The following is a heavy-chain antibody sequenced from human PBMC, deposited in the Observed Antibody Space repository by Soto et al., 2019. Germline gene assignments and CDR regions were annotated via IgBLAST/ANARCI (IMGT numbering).Heavy chain of an antibody. D-gene: IGHD3-16*01. CDR1: GFTFSSYG. CDR3: ARDDGGGTLDY. V-gene: IGHV3-33*01. Sequence: QVQLVESGGGVVQPGRSLRLSCAASGFTFSSYGMHWVRQAPGKGLEWVAVIWYDGSNKYYADSVKGRFTISRDNSKNTLYLQMNGLRAEDTAVYYCARDDGGGTLDYWGQGTLVTVSS. J-gene: IGHJ4*02. CDR2: IWYDGSNK.